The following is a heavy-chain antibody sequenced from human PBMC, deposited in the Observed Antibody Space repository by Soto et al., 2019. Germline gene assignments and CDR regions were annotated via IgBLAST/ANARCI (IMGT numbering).Heavy chain of an antibody. Sequence: SETLSLTCSVSGASINNFAYYWGWIRQPPGKGLEWIGTVYYNENTYFNPSLRSRVAISVDTAKNQFSLNLRSVTAADTAVYFCARRERYYGSPGWFDPWGQGTLVTVSS. J-gene: IGHJ5*01. D-gene: IGHD3-10*01. CDR2: VYYNENT. V-gene: IGHV4-39*01. CDR3: ARRERYYGSPGWFDP. CDR1: GASINNFAYY.